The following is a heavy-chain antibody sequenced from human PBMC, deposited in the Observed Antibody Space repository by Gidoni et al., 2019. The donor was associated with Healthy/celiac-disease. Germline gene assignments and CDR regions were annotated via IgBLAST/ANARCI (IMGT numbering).Heavy chain of an antibody. CDR3: TTDGLDDSSGYYDY. Sequence: EVQLVESGGGLVKPGGSLRLSCAASRFTFSNAWMSWVRQAPGKGLEWVGRIKSKTDGGTTDYAAPVKGRFTISRDDSKNTLYLQMNSLKTEDTAVYYCTTDGLDDSSGYYDYWGQGTLVTVSS. V-gene: IGHV3-15*01. CDR1: RFTFSNAW. D-gene: IGHD3-22*01. J-gene: IGHJ4*02. CDR2: IKSKTDGGTT.